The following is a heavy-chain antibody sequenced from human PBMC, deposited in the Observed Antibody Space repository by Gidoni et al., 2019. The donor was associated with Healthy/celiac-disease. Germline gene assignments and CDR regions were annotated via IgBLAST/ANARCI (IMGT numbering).Heavy chain of an antibody. V-gene: IGHV3-48*03. CDR1: GVNCSSYE. Sequence: EVQLVEAAGGLVQPGGSLRLSCAASGVNCSSYEMNWVRTAPGKGLEWVSYISSSGSTIYYADTVKGRFTISRDNAKNSLYLKMTSLRAEDTAVYYCARAETYYYDSSGYDYFGATHNWFDSWGQGTLVTVSS. D-gene: IGHD3-22*01. CDR2: ISSSGSTI. J-gene: IGHJ5*01. CDR3: ARAETYYYDSSGYDYFGATHNWFDS.